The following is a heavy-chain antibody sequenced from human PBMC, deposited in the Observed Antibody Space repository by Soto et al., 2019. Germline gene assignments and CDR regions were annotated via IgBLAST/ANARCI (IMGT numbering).Heavy chain of an antibody. CDR3: ARQGSGYEIYYYYGMDV. CDR1: GGSISIYY. Sequence: SDTLSLTCTVSGGSISIYYWSWIRQPPGKGLEWIGTIYYSGSTYYNPSLKRRVTISVDTSKNQFSLKLSSLTAADTAVYYCARQGSGYEIYYYYGMDVWGQGTTVTVSS. D-gene: IGHD5-12*01. V-gene: IGHV4-59*04. CDR2: IYYSGST. J-gene: IGHJ6*02.